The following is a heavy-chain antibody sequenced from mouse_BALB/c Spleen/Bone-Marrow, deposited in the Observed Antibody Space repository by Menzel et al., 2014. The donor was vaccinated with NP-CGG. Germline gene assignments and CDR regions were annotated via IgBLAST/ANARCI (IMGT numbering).Heavy chain of an antibody. Sequence: QVQLKESGPGLVAPSQSLSITCTVSGFSLTNYAASWVRQPPGKGLEWLGVIWGDGSTNYHSALISRLSISKGNSKSQVFLKLNSVQADDTATYFCVKLPNWDYAMDYWGQGTSVTVSS. CDR2: IWGDGST. CDR1: GFSLTNYA. CDR3: VKLPNWDYAMDY. V-gene: IGHV2-3*01. J-gene: IGHJ4*01. D-gene: IGHD4-1*01.